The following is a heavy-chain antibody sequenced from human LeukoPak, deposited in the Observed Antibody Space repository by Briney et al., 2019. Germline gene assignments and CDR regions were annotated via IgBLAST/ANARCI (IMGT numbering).Heavy chain of an antibody. CDR2: ISSSSSYI. Sequence: GGALRLSCAASGFTFSSYSMNWVRRAPGKGLEWVSSISSSSSYIYYADSVKGRFTISRDNAKNSLYLQMNSLRAEDTAVYYCARGGYSYGSAAFDIWGQGTMVTVSS. V-gene: IGHV3-21*01. J-gene: IGHJ3*02. CDR1: GFTFSSYS. D-gene: IGHD5-18*01. CDR3: ARGGYSYGSAAFDI.